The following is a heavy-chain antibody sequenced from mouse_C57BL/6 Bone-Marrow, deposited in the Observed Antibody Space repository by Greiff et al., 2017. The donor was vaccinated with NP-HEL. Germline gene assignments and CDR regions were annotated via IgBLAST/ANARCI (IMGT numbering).Heavy chain of an antibody. V-gene: IGHV7-3*01. J-gene: IGHJ4*01. CDR2: IRNKANGYTT. D-gene: IGHD2-4*01. CDR3: ARSFYDYDEVYAMDY. CDR1: GFTFTDYY. Sequence: EVKLMESGGGLVQPGGSLSLSCAASGFTFTDYYMSWVRQPPGKALEWLGFIRNKANGYTTEYSASVKGRFTISRDNSQSILYLQMNALRAEDSATYYCARSFYDYDEVYAMDYWGQGTSVTVSS.